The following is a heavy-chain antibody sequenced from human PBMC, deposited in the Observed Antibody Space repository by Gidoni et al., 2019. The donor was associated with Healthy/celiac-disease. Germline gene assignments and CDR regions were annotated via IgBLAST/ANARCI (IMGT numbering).Heavy chain of an antibody. Sequence: EVQLVESGGGLVQPGGSLILSWSASGFTFSSYAMHLVRQAPGKGLEYVSAISSNGGSTYYADAVKGRFTISRDNSKNTLYLQMSSLRAEDTAVYYCVKDLRYSGSYAFDYWGQGTLVTVSS. CDR3: VKDLRYSGSYAFDY. CDR2: ISSNGGST. CDR1: GFTFSSYA. J-gene: IGHJ4*02. D-gene: IGHD1-26*01. V-gene: IGHV3-64D*06.